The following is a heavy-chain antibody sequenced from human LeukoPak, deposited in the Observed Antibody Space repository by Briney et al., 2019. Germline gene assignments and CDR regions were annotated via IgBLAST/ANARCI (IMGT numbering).Heavy chain of an antibody. CDR3: ARSDIVVVPAATPYFDY. CDR2: IYYSGST. D-gene: IGHD2-2*01. Sequence: SETLSLTCTVSGGSISSYYWSWIRQPPGKGLEWIGYIYYSGSTNYNPSLKSRVTISVDTSKNQFSLKLSSVTAADTAVYYCARSDIVVVPAATPYFDYWGQGTLVTVSS. J-gene: IGHJ4*02. CDR1: GGSISSYY. V-gene: IGHV4-59*01.